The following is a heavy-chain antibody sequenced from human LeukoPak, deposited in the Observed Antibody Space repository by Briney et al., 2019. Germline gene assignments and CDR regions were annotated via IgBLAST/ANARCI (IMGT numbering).Heavy chain of an antibody. CDR1: GFTFNNFG. V-gene: IGHV3-30*03. J-gene: IGHJ6*02. D-gene: IGHD4-17*01. Sequence: GGSLRLSCAASGFTFNNFGMHWVRRAPGKGLEWVAVISAGGSTKYYADSVKGRFTTSRDNAKNSLYLQMNSLRAEDTAVYYCARNDYGAQTPSDVWGQGTTVTVSS. CDR3: ARNDYGAQTPSDV. CDR2: ISAGGSTK.